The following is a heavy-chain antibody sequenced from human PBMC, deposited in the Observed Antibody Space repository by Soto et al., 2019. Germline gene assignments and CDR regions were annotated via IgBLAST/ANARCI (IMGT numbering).Heavy chain of an antibody. D-gene: IGHD3-16*01. V-gene: IGHV1-2*04. CDR3: ARDESPGGYYYGMDV. Sequence: QVQLVQSGAEVKKPGASVKVSCKASGYTFTGYYMHWVRQAPGQGLEWMGWINPNSGGTNYAQKFQGWVTMTRETSISTDYMELSRRRSDDTAVYYCARDESPGGYYYGMDVWGQGTTVTVSS. CDR2: INPNSGGT. J-gene: IGHJ6*02. CDR1: GYTFTGYY.